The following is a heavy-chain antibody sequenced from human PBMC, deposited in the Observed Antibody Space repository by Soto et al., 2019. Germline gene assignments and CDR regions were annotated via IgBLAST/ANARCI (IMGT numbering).Heavy chain of an antibody. D-gene: IGHD5-12*01. CDR2: IYYSGST. CDR3: ECAGTYSGYDYRVAYYGMDA. V-gene: IGHV4-59*08. CDR1: GGSIGRYY. Sequence: SSETLSLTCTVSGGSIGRYYWSWIRQPPGKGLEWIGYIYYSGSTNYNPSLKSRVTISVDTSKNQFSLKLSAVTAAVTAVYYCECAGTYSGYDYRVAYYGMDAWGEETTV. J-gene: IGHJ6*02.